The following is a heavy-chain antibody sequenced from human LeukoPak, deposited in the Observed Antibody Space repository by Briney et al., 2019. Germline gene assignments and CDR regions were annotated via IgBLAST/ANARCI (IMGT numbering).Heavy chain of an antibody. V-gene: IGHV4-59*12. CDR1: GGSISSYY. CDR3: ARGLPHPDY. J-gene: IGHJ4*02. Sequence: SETLSLTCTVSGGSISSYYWSWIRQPPGKGLEWIGYIYYSGSTNYNPSLKSRVTISVDTSKNQFSLKLSSVTAADTAVYYCARGLPHPDYWGQGTLVTVSS. CDR2: IYYSGST.